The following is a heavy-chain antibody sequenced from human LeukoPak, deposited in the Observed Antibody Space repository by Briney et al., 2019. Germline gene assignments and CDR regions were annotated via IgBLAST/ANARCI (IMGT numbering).Heavy chain of an antibody. Sequence: SETLSLTCTVSGGSISSYHWSWIRQPPGKGLEWIGYIYYSGSTNYNPSLKSRVTISVDTSKNQFSLKLSSVTAADTAVCYCARADPYDILTGYQFDYWGQGTLVTVSS. V-gene: IGHV4-59*01. CDR1: GGSISSYH. D-gene: IGHD3-9*01. CDR3: ARADPYDILTGYQFDY. CDR2: IYYSGST. J-gene: IGHJ4*02.